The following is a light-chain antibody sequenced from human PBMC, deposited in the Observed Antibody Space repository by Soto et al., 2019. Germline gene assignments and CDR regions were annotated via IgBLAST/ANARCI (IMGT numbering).Light chain of an antibody. CDR3: QQLNSYPLYT. Sequence: DIQLTQSPSFLSASVGDRVTITCRASQGISRYLAWYQQKLGKAPNLLIYAASTLQSGVPSRFSGSGSGTEFTLTISSLQPEDFATYYCQQLNSYPLYTFGQGTTLEIK. CDR1: QGISRY. J-gene: IGKJ2*01. V-gene: IGKV1-9*01. CDR2: AAS.